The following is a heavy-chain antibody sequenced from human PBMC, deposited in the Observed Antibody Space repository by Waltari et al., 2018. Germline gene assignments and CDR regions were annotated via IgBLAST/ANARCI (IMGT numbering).Heavy chain of an antibody. D-gene: IGHD2-21*02. V-gene: IGHV4-59*01. CDR3: ARGGGGDWEWFDP. CDR1: GGSISGFY. CDR2: IYYTGST. Sequence: QVQLQESGPSLLKPSETLSLICTVSGGSISGFYWSWVRQPPGKGLDWIGHIYYTGSTNCNPSRKGRGTRSVDTSKNQFSLKSSSVTAADTAFYYCARGGGGDWEWFDPWGQGTLVTVSS. J-gene: IGHJ5*02.